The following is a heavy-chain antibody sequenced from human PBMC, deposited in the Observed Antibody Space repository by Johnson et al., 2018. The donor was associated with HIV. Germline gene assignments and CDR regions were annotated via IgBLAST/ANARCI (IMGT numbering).Heavy chain of an antibody. V-gene: IGHV3-66*02. J-gene: IGHJ3*01. CDR1: GFTVSSNY. CDR3: ARDGRDLVTRGSFEV. D-gene: IGHD3-9*01. Sequence: VQLVESGGGLVQPGGSLRLSCAASGFTVSSNYMSWVRQAPGKGLEWVSVIYSGGSTYYADSVKGRFTISRDNSKNTLYLQMNSLSAEDTAVYYWARDGRDLVTRGSFEVWGQGTVVTVSS. CDR2: IYSGGST.